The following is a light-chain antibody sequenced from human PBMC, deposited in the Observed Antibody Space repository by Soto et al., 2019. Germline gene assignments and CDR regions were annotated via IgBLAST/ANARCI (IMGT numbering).Light chain of an antibody. V-gene: IGKV3-15*01. J-gene: IGKJ1*01. Sequence: EIVMTQYPDTLSASPGETVTLSFRASQSVRTNLALYQHKPGQSPRLLIYGASNRATGFPARFSGSGSGTEFTLTISSLQSEDFAVYYCQQYNHWWTFGQGTKVDIK. CDR1: QSVRTN. CDR3: QQYNHWWT. CDR2: GAS.